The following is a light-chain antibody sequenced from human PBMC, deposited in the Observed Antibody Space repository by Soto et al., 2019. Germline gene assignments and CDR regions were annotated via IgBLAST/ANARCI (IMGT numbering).Light chain of an antibody. Sequence: QSALTQPASVSGSPGQSITISCTGTSGDIGSYNRVSWYQQHPGKAPKLIISEVTDRPSGVSNRFSGSKSGNTASLTISGLQAEDEAEYYCSSYTNISTRACVFGAGTKVTVL. CDR2: EVT. V-gene: IGLV2-14*01. CDR3: SSYTNISTRACV. CDR1: SGDIGSYNR. J-gene: IGLJ1*01.